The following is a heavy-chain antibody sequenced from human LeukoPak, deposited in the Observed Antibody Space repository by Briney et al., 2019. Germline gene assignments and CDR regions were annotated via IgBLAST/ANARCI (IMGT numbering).Heavy chain of an antibody. V-gene: IGHV1-2*02. CDR1: GYTFTGYY. D-gene: IGHD6-25*01. CDR2: INPNINGT. Sequence: VASVKVSCKASGYTFTGYYTHWVRQAPGQGLEWMGWINPNINGTNYAQKFQGRVTMTGDRSISTAYMELSRLRSDDTAVYYCARERTPGSGYGVDYWGQGILVTVSS. CDR3: ARERTPGSGYGVDY. J-gene: IGHJ4*02.